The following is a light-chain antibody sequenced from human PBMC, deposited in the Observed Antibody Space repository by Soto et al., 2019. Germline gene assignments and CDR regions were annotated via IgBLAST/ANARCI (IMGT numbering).Light chain of an antibody. CDR3: QYYGISPPNT. CDR2: GAS. V-gene: IGKV3-20*01. J-gene: IGKJ3*01. Sequence: EIVLTQSPGTLSLSPGERATLSCRASQSVRSAYIAWYHQKPGQAPRLLIYGASNRATGIPDRFSGSGSGTDFTLTVSRLEPEDFAEYYCQYYGISPPNTFGPGTKVDIK. CDR1: QSVRSAY.